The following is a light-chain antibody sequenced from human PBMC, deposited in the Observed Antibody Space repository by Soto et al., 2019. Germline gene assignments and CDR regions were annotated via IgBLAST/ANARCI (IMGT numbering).Light chain of an antibody. Sequence: VLTQSPGTLSLSPGERVTLSCRASQSISSNYLAWYQQKPGQAPRLLIYGASTRATGIPARFSGSGSGTGFTLTISSLQSEDFAVYYCQQYSIWRTFGQGTKVDIK. J-gene: IGKJ1*01. CDR3: QQYSIWRT. V-gene: IGKV3-15*01. CDR1: QSISSN. CDR2: GAS.